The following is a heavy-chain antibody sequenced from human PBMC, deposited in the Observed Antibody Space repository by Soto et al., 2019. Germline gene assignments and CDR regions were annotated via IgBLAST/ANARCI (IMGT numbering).Heavy chain of an antibody. J-gene: IGHJ4*02. CDR3: ATALVLDYYGSGSYYSY. D-gene: IGHD3-10*01. V-gene: IGHV1-18*04. Sequence: ASVKVSCKASGYTFTSYGISWVRQAPGQGLEWMGWISAYNGNTNYAQKLQGRVTMTTDTSTSTAYMELRSLRSDDTAVYYCATALVLDYYGSGSYYSYWGQGTLVTVSS. CDR2: ISAYNGNT. CDR1: GYTFTSYG.